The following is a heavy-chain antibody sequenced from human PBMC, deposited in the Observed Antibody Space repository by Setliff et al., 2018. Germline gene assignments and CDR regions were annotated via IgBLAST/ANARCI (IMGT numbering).Heavy chain of an antibody. J-gene: IGHJ6*03. D-gene: IGHD5-18*01. CDR3: AKLVWLTTWYYMDA. CDR2: IKQDGSEI. Sequence: GGSLRLSCAASGLTFSSYWMTWVRQAPGKGLEWLANIKQDGSEIYSVDSVKGRFSISRDNAKNSLYLQMNSLRAEDTAVYYCAKLVWLTTWYYMDAWGKGTTVTVSS. CDR1: GLTFSSYW. V-gene: IGHV3-7*03.